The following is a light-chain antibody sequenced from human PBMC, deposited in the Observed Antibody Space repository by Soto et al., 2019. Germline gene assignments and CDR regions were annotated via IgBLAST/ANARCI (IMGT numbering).Light chain of an antibody. J-gene: IGKJ1*01. V-gene: IGKV3-20*01. Sequence: EIVLTQSPGTLSLSPGERATLSCRASQSVSSSYLAWYQQKPGQAPRLLIHGASSRATGIPDRISGSGSGTDFTLTISSLQSEDFAVYYCQQYSRWPWTFGQGTKVDIK. CDR1: QSVSSSY. CDR3: QQYSRWPWT. CDR2: GAS.